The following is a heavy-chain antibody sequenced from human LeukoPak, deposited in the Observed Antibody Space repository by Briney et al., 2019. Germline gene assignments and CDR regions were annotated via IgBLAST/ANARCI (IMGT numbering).Heavy chain of an antibody. Sequence: PSETLSLTCTVSGGSISSSSYYWGWIRQPPGKGLEWIGSIYYSGSTYYNPSLKSRVTISVDTSKNQFSLKLSSVTAADTAVYYCARGRGDRDWYFDLWGRGTLVTVSS. CDR1: GGSISSSSYY. CDR2: IYYSGST. V-gene: IGHV4-39*07. J-gene: IGHJ2*01. CDR3: ARGRGDRDWYFDL. D-gene: IGHD3-10*01.